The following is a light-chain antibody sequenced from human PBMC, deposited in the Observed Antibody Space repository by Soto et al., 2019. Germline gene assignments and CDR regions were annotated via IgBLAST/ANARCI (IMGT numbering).Light chain of an antibody. Sequence: EIVLTQSPATLSLSPGERATLSCTASQSVSSYLAWYQQKPGQAPRLLIYDASHRATGIPARFSGSGSGTDFTLTISSLEPEDFAVYYCQQRSNWPPYTFGQGTKLEIK. J-gene: IGKJ2*01. CDR1: QSVSSY. V-gene: IGKV3-11*01. CDR2: DAS. CDR3: QQRSNWPPYT.